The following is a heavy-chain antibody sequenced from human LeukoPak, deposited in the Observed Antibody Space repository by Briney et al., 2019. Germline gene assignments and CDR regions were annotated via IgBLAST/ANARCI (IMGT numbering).Heavy chain of an antibody. Sequence: SETLSLTCTVSGGSISSYYWSWLRQPAGKGLEWIGRIYTSGSTNYNPSLKSRVTMSADTSKNQFSLKLSSVTAADTAVYYCARHRSGWLQSSFDYWGQGTLVTVSS. J-gene: IGHJ4*02. CDR2: IYTSGST. V-gene: IGHV4-4*07. D-gene: IGHD5-24*01. CDR1: GGSISSYY. CDR3: ARHRSGWLQSSFDY.